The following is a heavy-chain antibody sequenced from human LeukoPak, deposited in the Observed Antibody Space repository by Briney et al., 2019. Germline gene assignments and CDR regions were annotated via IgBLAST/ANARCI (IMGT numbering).Heavy chain of an antibody. D-gene: IGHD3-22*01. CDR1: GFTFSSYW. V-gene: IGHV3-7*01. Sequence: GGSLRLSCAASGFTFSSYWMSWVRQAPGKGLEWVANIKQDGSEEYYVDSVKGRFTISRDNAKNSLYLQMNSLRAEDTAVYYCARRGYYDSSGYSDYWGQGTLVTVSS. CDR3: ARRGYYDSSGYSDY. CDR2: IKQDGSEE. J-gene: IGHJ4*02.